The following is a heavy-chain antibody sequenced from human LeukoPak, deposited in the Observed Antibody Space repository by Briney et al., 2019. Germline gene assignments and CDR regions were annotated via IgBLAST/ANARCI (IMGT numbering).Heavy chain of an antibody. V-gene: IGHV4-59*12. D-gene: IGHD2-8*01. CDR3: ARRYCTDGVCYLVS. CDR2: IYFTGST. J-gene: IGHJ5*02. Sequence: SETLSLTCTVSGGSISSYYWSWIRQPPGKGLEWIGYIYFTGSTNYNPSLKSRVTMSVDTSNNQFSLKLSSVTAADTAVYYCARRYCTDGVCYLVSWGQGTLSPSPQ. CDR1: GGSISSYY.